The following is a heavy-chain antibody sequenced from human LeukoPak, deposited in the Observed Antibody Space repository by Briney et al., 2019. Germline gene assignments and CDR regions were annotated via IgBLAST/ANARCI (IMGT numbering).Heavy chain of an antibody. CDR3: ARSGVGATSGNSDY. CDR2: ISTYNGNT. J-gene: IGHJ4*02. Sequence: ASVKVSCKASGYTFTSYGISWVRQAPGQGLEWMGWISTYNGNTNYAQKLQGRVTMTTDTSTSTAYMEPRSLRSDDTAIYYCARSGVGATSGNSDYWGQGTLVTVSS. CDR1: GYTFTSYG. D-gene: IGHD1-26*01. V-gene: IGHV1-18*01.